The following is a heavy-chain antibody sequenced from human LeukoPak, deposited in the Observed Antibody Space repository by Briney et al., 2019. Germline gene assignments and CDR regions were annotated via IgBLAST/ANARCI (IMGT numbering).Heavy chain of an antibody. D-gene: IGHD3-10*01. CDR3: ARKARWSGELSDPHYYYGMDV. J-gene: IGHJ6*04. V-gene: IGHV3-7*03. Sequence: PGGSLRLSCAASGFTFSSYWMSWVRQAPGKGLEWVANIKQDGSEKYYVDSVKGRFTISRDNAKNSLYLQMNSLRAEDTAVYYCARKARWSGELSDPHYYYGMDVWGKGTTVTVSS. CDR1: GFTFSSYW. CDR2: IKQDGSEK.